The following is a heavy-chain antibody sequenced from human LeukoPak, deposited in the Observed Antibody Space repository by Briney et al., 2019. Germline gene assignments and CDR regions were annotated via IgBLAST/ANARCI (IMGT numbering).Heavy chain of an antibody. CDR2: IIPILGIA. CDR1: GGTFSSYA. D-gene: IGHD3-9*01. V-gene: IGHV1-69*04. J-gene: IGHJ5*02. CDR3: ARDSGYYDILTGYSET. Sequence: GSSVKVSCKASGGTFSSYAISWVRQAPGQGLEWMGRIIPILGIANYAQKFQGRVTITADKSTSTAYMELSSLRSEDTAVYYCARDSGYYDILTGYSETWGLGTLVTVSS.